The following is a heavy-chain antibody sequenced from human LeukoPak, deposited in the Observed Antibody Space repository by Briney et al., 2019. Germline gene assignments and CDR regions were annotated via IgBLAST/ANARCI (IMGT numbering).Heavy chain of an antibody. D-gene: IGHD3-22*01. Sequence: GGSLRLSCAASGFTFSSYGMHWVRQAPGKGLEWVAVISYDGSNKYYADSVKGRFTISRDNSKNTLYLQMNSLRAEDTAVYYCAKGVYYYDSSGYYLNWGQGTLVTVSS. CDR3: AKGVYYYDSSGYYLN. CDR2: ISYDGSNK. J-gene: IGHJ4*02. CDR1: GFTFSSYG. V-gene: IGHV3-30*18.